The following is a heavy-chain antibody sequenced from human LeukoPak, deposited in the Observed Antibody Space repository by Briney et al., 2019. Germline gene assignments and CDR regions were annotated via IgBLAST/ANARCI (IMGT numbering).Heavy chain of an antibody. D-gene: IGHD2-2*01. CDR3: AREGCSSTSCLDY. CDR1: GFTFSSYE. J-gene: IGHJ4*02. V-gene: IGHV3-48*03. Sequence: PGGSLRLSCAASGFTFSSYEMNWVRQAPGKGREGVSYMSSSGSTIYYADSVKGRFTISRDNAKNSLYLQMNSLRAEDTAVYYCAREGCSSTSCLDYWGRGTLVTVSS. CDR2: MSSSGSTI.